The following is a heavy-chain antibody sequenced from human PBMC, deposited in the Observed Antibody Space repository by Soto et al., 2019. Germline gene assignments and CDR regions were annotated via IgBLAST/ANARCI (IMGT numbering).Heavy chain of an antibody. CDR1: GFTFSSYG. D-gene: IGHD3-22*01. CDR3: AKEWVYDSSGWSFAY. Sequence: QVQLVESGGGVVQPGRSLRLSCAASGFTFSSYGMHWVRQAPGKGLEWVAVISYDGSNKYYADSVKGRFTISRDNSKNTLYLKRNSMRAEDTAVYYCAKEWVYDSSGWSFAYWGQGTLVTVSS. J-gene: IGHJ4*02. V-gene: IGHV3-30*18. CDR2: ISYDGSNK.